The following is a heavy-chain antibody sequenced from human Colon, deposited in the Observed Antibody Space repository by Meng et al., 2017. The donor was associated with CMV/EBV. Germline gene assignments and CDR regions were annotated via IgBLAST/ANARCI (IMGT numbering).Heavy chain of an antibody. Sequence: GGSLRLSCVVSGVTFSDYVMSWVRQAPGKGLEWVAAISSRGDKRDYADSVKGRFTISRDNFRNTVILQMSSMKVEDTAVYYCARGQFLHYFDDWGRGTLVTVSS. J-gene: IGHJ4*02. CDR1: GVTFSDYV. CDR3: ARGQFLHYFDD. V-gene: IGHV3-23*01. D-gene: IGHD2/OR15-2a*01. CDR2: ISSRGDKR.